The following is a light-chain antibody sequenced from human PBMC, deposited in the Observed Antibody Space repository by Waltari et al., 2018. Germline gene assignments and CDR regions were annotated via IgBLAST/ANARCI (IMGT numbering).Light chain of an antibody. J-gene: IGLJ2*01. CDR2: DVG. CDR3: SSYLSSSTLERI. Sequence: QSALTQPASVSGSPGQSITLSCTGTSSDVGTYNYVSWYQQFPGKAPKLVIYDVGDRPSGISTRFSGSKSGNTASLTISGLQAEDEAVYYYSSYLSSSTLERIFGGGTKLTVL. V-gene: IGLV2-14*03. CDR1: SSDVGTYNY.